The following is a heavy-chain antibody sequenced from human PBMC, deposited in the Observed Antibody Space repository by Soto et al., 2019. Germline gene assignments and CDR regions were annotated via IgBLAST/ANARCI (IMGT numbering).Heavy chain of an antibody. CDR1: GFTFSDYA. CDR2: IRGSGGSI. Sequence: EVHLLESGGGLVKPGGSLRLSCAASGFTFSDYAMSWVRQAPGKGLEWVSGIRGSGGSIDYADSVKGRFTISRDNSKNTLSMQINTLRAEETAVYYCAKRGGDSPPIDYYSSAFDVWGQGTTVTVSS. J-gene: IGHJ6*02. D-gene: IGHD2-21*02. CDR3: AKRGGDSPPIDYYSSAFDV. V-gene: IGHV3-23*01.